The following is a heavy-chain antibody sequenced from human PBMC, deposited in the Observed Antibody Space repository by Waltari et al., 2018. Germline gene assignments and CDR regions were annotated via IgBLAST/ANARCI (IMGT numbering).Heavy chain of an antibody. CDR2: RNPNSGNT. V-gene: IGHV1-8*01. Sequence: QVQLVQSGAEVKKPGASVKVSCKASGYTFTSYDINWVRQATGQGLEWMGWRNPNSGNTGYAQKFQGRVTMTRNTSISTAYMELSSLRSEDTAVYYCARVLSGWYGDAFDIWGQGTMVTVSS. CDR1: GYTFTSYD. J-gene: IGHJ3*02. CDR3: ARVLSGWYGDAFDI. D-gene: IGHD6-19*01.